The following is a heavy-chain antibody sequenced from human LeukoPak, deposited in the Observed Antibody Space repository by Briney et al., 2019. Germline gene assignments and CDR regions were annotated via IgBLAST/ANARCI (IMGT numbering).Heavy chain of an antibody. Sequence: PSETLSLTCSVSGGSISSYYWSWIRQPPGKGLEWIGCLYHSGTTTYNPSLKSRITMSVDTSRNQFSLKLNSMAAADTALYFCAGGGQWLAFDSWGQGTLVTVSS. CDR1: GGSISSYY. V-gene: IGHV4-59*01. CDR2: LYHSGTT. D-gene: IGHD6-19*01. J-gene: IGHJ4*02. CDR3: AGGGQWLAFDS.